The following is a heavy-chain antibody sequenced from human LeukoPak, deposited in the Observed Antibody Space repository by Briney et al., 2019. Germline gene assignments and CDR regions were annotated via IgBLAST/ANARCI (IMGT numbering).Heavy chain of an antibody. CDR2: IDSDGSST. V-gene: IGHV3-74*01. CDR1: ELTFSSYW. CDR3: ARGYSGYDWGY. D-gene: IGHD5-12*01. J-gene: IGHJ4*02. Sequence: GGSLRLSRTAFELTFSSYWMHWVRQCPGKGLVWIFRIDSDGSSTSYADSVKGRFTISRDNAKNTLYLQRNSLRAEDTAVYYCARGYSGYDWGYWGQGTVVTVSS.